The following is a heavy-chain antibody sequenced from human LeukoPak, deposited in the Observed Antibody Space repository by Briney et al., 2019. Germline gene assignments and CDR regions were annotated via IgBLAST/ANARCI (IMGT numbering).Heavy chain of an antibody. Sequence: GGSLRLSCAASGFTFSSYAMSWVRQAPGKGLEWVSSISGRDDSTHYADSVKGRFTISRDNTKSTLLLQVNSLRAEDTAVYHCAKSGLNRFDSWGQGTLVTVSS. D-gene: IGHD2-15*01. CDR2: ISGRDDST. J-gene: IGHJ4*02. CDR1: GFTFSSYA. CDR3: AKSGLNRFDS. V-gene: IGHV3-23*01.